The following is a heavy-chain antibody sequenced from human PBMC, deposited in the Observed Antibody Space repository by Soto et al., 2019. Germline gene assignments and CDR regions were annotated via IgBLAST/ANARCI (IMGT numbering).Heavy chain of an antibody. D-gene: IGHD6-6*01. J-gene: IGHJ3*02. CDR1: GDSVSSNSAA. V-gene: IGHV6-1*01. CDR3: ARPGIAARPPDAFDI. CDR2: TYYRSRWYN. Sequence: SQTLSLTCVISGDSVSSNSAAWNWIRLSPSRGLEWLARTYYRSRWYNDYAVSVRSRITVNPDTSKNQFSLQLTSVTPEDTAVYYCARPGIAARPPDAFDIWGQGTMVTVSS.